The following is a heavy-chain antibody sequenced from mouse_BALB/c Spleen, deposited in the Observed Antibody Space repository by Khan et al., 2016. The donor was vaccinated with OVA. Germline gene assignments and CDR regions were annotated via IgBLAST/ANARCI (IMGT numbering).Heavy chain of an antibody. J-gene: IGHJ3*01. CDR3: TRWGWAAFAY. Sequence: QVQLQQPGAELVKPGASVKLSCKASGYTFTSYYIYWVKQRPGQGLEWIGGINPSNGGTYFNEKFESKATLTVDKSSSTAFMQVSSLTSEDSAVYYGTRWGWAAFAYWGQGTLVTVSA. V-gene: IGHV1S81*02. CDR1: GYTFTSYY. D-gene: IGHD1-1*02. CDR2: INPSNGGT.